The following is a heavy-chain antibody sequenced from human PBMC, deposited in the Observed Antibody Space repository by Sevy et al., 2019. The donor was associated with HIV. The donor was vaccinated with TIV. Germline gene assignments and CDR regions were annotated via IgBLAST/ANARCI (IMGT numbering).Heavy chain of an antibody. CDR1: GGSISSYY. V-gene: IGHV4-59*01. D-gene: IGHD3-10*01. CDR3: AGWGRFGELLRSAFDI. J-gene: IGHJ3*02. CDR2: IYVSGST. Sequence: SETLSLTCSVSGGSISSYYWNWIRQPPGKGLEWIGYIYVSGSTNSNPSLKSRVTISVDTSKNQFSLKLTSVTAADTAVYYWAGWGRFGELLRSAFDIWGQGTMVTVSS.